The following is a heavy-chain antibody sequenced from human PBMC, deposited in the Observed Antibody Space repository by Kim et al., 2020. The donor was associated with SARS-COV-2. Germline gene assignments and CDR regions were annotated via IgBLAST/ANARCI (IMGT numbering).Heavy chain of an antibody. Sequence: GGSLRLSCAASGFTFSNYAMSWVRQAPGRGLEWVPAISAGGINKYYADSVKGRFTISRENSKNTLSLQMNSLRAEDTAVYYCAKGTTSTTYPATDY. D-gene: IGHD2-2*01. CDR2: ISAGGINK. V-gene: IGHV3-23*01. CDR1: GFTFSNYA. J-gene: IGHJ4*01. CDR3: AKGTTSTTYPATDY.